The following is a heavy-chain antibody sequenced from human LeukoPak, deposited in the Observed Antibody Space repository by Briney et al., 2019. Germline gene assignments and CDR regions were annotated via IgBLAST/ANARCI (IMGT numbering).Heavy chain of an antibody. CDR1: GGTFSNYA. CDR2: IIPIFGTA. D-gene: IGHD3-16*01. J-gene: IGHJ4*02. Sequence: ASVKVSCKASGGTFSNYAISWVRQAPGQGLEWMGGIIPIFGTANYAQKFQGRVTITTDESTSTAYMELSSLRSEDTAVYYCARSSIRSLDGGPFDYWGQGTLVTVSS. V-gene: IGHV1-69*05. CDR3: ARSSIRSLDGGPFDY.